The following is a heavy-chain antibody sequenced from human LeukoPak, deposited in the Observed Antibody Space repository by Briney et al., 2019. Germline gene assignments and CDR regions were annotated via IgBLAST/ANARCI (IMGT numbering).Heavy chain of an antibody. D-gene: IGHD2-15*01. J-gene: IGHJ1*01. V-gene: IGHV5-51*01. Sequence: GESLKISRKASGYTFTTSWIGWVRQMPGKGLEYMGIIYPGDSDTRYSPSFQGQVTISADKSISTAYMQRNSLKASDTAMYYCARLGYCSSGGCFSRGYFQDWGQGTLVTVSS. CDR3: ARLGYCSSGGCFSRGYFQD. CDR2: IYPGDSDT. CDR1: GYTFTTSW.